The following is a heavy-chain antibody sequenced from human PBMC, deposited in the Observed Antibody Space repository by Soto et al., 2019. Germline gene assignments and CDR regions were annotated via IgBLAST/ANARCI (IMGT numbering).Heavy chain of an antibody. CDR2: ISYDGSNK. J-gene: IGHJ4*02. D-gene: IGHD4-17*01. Sequence: QVQLVESGGGVVQPGRSLRLSCAASGFTFSSYAMHWVRQAPGKGLEWVAVISYDGSNKYYADSVKGRFTISRDNSKNTLYLQMNSLRAEDTAVYYCAIEPDGDSLAILDYWGQGTLVTVSS. CDR1: GFTFSSYA. CDR3: AIEPDGDSLAILDY. V-gene: IGHV3-30-3*01.